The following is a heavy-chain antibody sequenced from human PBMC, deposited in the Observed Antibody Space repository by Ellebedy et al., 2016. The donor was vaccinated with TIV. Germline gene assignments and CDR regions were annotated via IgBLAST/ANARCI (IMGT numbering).Heavy chain of an antibody. CDR3: AKDLLPAFFRSSWYLSPDDPYYYYGMDV. V-gene: IGHV3-43*02. D-gene: IGHD6-13*01. J-gene: IGHJ6*02. CDR1: GFTFDDYA. Sequence: PGGSLRLSCAASGFTFDDYAMHWVRQAPGKGLEWVSLISGDGGSTYYADSVKGRFTISRDNSKNSLYLQMNSLRTEDTALYYCAKDLLPAFFRSSWYLSPDDPYYYYGMDVWGQGTTVTVSS. CDR2: ISGDGGST.